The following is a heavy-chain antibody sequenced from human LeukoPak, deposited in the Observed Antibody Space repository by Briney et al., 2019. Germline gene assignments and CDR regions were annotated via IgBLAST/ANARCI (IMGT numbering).Heavy chain of an antibody. V-gene: IGHV1-18*01. D-gene: IGHD3-3*01. CDR1: GYTFTSYG. CDR3: ARDGDITTFGVVISYFDY. J-gene: IGHJ4*02. CDR2: ISAYNGNT. Sequence: ASVKVSCKASGYTFTSYGISWVRQAPGQGLEWMGWISAYNGNTNYAQKLQGRVTMTTDTSTSTAYMELRSLRPDDTAVYYCARDGDITTFGVVISYFDYWGQGTLVTVSS.